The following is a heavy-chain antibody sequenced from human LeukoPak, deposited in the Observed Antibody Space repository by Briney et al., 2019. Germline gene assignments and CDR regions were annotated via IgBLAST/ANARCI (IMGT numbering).Heavy chain of an antibody. J-gene: IGHJ4*02. Sequence: GGSLRLSCAASGFTFSSYEMNWVRQAPGKGLEWVSYISSSGSTIYYADSVKGRFTISRDNAKNSLYLQMNSLRAEETAVYYCAGSPDYYDSSEDYWGQGTLVTVSS. CDR2: ISSSGSTI. V-gene: IGHV3-48*03. D-gene: IGHD3-22*01. CDR3: AGSPDYYDSSEDY. CDR1: GFTFSSYE.